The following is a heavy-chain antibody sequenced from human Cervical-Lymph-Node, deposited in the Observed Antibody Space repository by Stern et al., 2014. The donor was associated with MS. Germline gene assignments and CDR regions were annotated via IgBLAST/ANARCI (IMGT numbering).Heavy chain of an antibody. CDR3: ARRGPAAEIDF. J-gene: IGHJ4*02. CDR1: GYSFTTYW. Sequence: EVQLVESGPEVKKPGESLKISCKASGYSFTTYWIGWVRQMSGKGLEWLGIIYPRDSDARLSPSFQGQVTISVDKSITTAYLQWSSLKASDSDMYYCARRGPAAEIDFWGQGTLVTVSS. D-gene: IGHD6-13*01. V-gene: IGHV5-51*01. CDR2: IYPRDSDA.